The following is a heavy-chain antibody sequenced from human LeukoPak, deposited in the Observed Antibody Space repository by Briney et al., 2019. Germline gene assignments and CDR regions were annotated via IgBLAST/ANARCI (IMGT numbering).Heavy chain of an antibody. CDR2: ITGSGGTT. D-gene: IGHD3-3*01. Sequence: GGSLRLSCAASGFTFSTYAMSWVCQAPGKGLNWVSTITGSGGTTYADSVKGRFTISRDNAKNSLYLQMNSLRAEDTAVYYCARNPRFLEWLPFYFDYRGQGTLVTVSS. CDR3: ARNPRFLEWLPFYFDY. J-gene: IGHJ4*02. CDR1: GFTFSTYA. V-gene: IGHV3-23*01.